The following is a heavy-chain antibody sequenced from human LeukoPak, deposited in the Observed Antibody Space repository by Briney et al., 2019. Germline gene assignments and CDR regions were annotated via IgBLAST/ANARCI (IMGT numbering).Heavy chain of an antibody. CDR3: ARGWADAFDI. J-gene: IGHJ3*02. D-gene: IGHD6-13*01. V-gene: IGHV3-48*02. CDR2: ISGSSSII. Sequence: GGSLRLSCVASGFVLSSYTMNWVRQAPGKGLEWVSHISGSSSIIYYADSVKGRFTISRDNAKNSLYLQMNSLRDEDTAVYYCARGWADAFDIWGQGTMVTVSS. CDR1: GFVLSSYT.